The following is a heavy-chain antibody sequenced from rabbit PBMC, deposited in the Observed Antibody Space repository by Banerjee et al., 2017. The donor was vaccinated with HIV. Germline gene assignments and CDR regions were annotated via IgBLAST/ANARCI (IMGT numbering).Heavy chain of an antibody. CDR2: INIVTGKS. V-gene: IGHV1S45*01. J-gene: IGHJ6*01. Sequence: QQQLEESGGGLVKPGGTLTLTCTASGVDVSGYYYMCWVRQAPGKGLEWIACINIVTGKSVYASWAKGRFTMSRTSSTTVTLQVTSLTAADTATYFCASDSSGWGADLWGQGTLVTVS. CDR3: ASDSSGWGADL. CDR1: GVDVSGYYY. D-gene: IGHD4-1*01.